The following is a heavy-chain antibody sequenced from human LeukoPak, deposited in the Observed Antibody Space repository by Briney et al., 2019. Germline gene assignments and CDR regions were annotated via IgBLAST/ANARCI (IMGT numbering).Heavy chain of an antibody. J-gene: IGHJ4*02. Sequence: SETLSLTCTVSGGSISSGGYYWSWIRQYPGKGLEWIGYIYYSGSTYYNPSLKSRVTISVGTSKNQFSLKLSSVTAADTAVYYCARDPRSGSGFDYWGQGTLVTVSS. CDR2: IYYSGST. V-gene: IGHV4-31*03. D-gene: IGHD6-19*01. CDR3: ARDPRSGSGFDY. CDR1: GGSISSGGYY.